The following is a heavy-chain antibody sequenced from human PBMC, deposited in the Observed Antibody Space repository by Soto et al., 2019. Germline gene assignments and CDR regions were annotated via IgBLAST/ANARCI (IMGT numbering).Heavy chain of an antibody. Sequence: PSETLSLTCTVSGGSVSSGSYYWSWIRQPPGEGLEWIGYIYYSGSTNYNPSLKSRVTISVDTSKNQFSLKLSSVTAADTAVYYCAREMVRGDPDYWGQGTLVTVSS. CDR3: AREMVRGDPDY. CDR1: GGSVSSGSYY. D-gene: IGHD3-10*01. CDR2: IYYSGST. V-gene: IGHV4-61*01. J-gene: IGHJ4*02.